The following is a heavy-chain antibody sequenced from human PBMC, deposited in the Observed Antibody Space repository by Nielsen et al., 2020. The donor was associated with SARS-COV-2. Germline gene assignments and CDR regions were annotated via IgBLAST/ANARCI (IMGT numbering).Heavy chain of an antibody. CDR1: GFTFSDYY. CDR2: ISSSGSTI. V-gene: IGHV3-11*04. D-gene: IGHD6-19*01. J-gene: IGHJ4*02. CDR3: ARAFPIAVAAYFDY. Sequence: GESLKISCAASGFTFSDYYMNWVRQAPGKGLEWVSYISSSGSTIYYADSVKGRFTISRDNAKNSLYLQMNSLRAEDTAVYYCARAFPIAVAAYFDYWGQGTLVTVSS.